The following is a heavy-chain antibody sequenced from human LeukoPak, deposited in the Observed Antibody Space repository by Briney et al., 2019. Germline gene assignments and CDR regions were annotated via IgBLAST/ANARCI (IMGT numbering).Heavy chain of an antibody. Sequence: GGSLRLSCAASGFTFSSYAMSWVRQAPGKGLEWVSAISGGNTYYADSVKGRFTISRDNSKNTLYLQMNSLRAEDTAVYYCAKDRSLDGGNSNGYFDSWGQGTLVTVSS. CDR3: AKDRSLDGGNSNGYFDS. D-gene: IGHD4-23*01. V-gene: IGHV3-23*01. CDR1: GFTFSSYA. CDR2: ISGGNT. J-gene: IGHJ4*02.